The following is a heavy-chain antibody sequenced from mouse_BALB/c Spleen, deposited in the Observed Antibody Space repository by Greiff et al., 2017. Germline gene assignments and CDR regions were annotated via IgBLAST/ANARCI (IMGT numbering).Heavy chain of an antibody. CDR3: ARSDYYGYDD. D-gene: IGHD1-2*01. CDR1: GFTFSSFG. Sequence: EVMLVESGGGLVQPGGSRKLSCAASGFTFSSFGMHWVRQAPEKGLEWVAYISSGSSTIYYADTVKGRFTISRDNPKNTLFLQMTSLRSEDTAMYYCARSDYYGYDDWGQGTTLTVSS. J-gene: IGHJ2*01. CDR2: ISSGSSTI. V-gene: IGHV5-17*02.